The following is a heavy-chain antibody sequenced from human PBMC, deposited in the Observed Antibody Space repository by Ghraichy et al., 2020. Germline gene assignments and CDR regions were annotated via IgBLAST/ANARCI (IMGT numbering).Heavy chain of an antibody. V-gene: IGHV4-59*01. D-gene: IGHD3-22*01. J-gene: IGHJ2*01. CDR2: IYYSGST. CDR1: GGSISSYY. CDR3: ARDLITYYYDSSGYRTPDWYFDL. Sequence: SETLSLTCTVSGGSISSYYWSWIRQPPGKGLEWIGYIYYSGSTNYNPSLKSRVTISVDTSKNQFSLKLSSVTAADTAVYYCARDLITYYYDSSGYRTPDWYFDLWGRGTLVTVSS.